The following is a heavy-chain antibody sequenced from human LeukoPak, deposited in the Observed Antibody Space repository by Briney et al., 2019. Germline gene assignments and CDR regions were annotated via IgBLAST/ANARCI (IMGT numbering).Heavy chain of an antibody. D-gene: IGHD2-2*01. V-gene: IGHV3-30*02. CDR3: ARDGGRRYQLLRYNWFDP. J-gene: IGHJ5*02. Sequence: GGSLRLSCVASGFDFSNCGMHWVRQAPGKGLEWVAFIRYHGSDKYYADSVRGRFTISRDNSENMLYLQMSSLRSEDTAVYYCARDGGRRYQLLRYNWFDPWGQGTLVTVSS. CDR1: GFDFSNCG. CDR2: IRYHGSDK.